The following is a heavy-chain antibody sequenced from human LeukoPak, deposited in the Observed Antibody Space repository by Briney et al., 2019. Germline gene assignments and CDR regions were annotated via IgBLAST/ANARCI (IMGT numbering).Heavy chain of an antibody. CDR2: INHSGST. CDR1: GGSFSGYY. J-gene: IGHJ4*02. D-gene: IGHD6-13*01. CDR3: ARLPHGSSSTYYFDY. Sequence: PSKTLSLTCAVYGGSFSGYYWSWIRQPPGKGLEWIGEINHSGSTNYNPSLKSRVTISVDTSKNQFSLKLSSVTAADTAVYYCARLPHGSSSTYYFDYWGQGTLVTVSS. V-gene: IGHV4-34*01.